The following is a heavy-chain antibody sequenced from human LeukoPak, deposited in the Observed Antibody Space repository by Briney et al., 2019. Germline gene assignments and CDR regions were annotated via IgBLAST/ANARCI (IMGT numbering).Heavy chain of an antibody. Sequence: WASVKVSCKASGYTFTSYDINWVRQATGQGLEWMGWVNPNSGNTGYAQKLQGRVTMTTDTSTSTAYMELRSLRSDDTAVYYCARDLGLAYYYDSSGYYYSHDYWGQGTLVTVSS. J-gene: IGHJ4*02. CDR2: VNPNSGNT. V-gene: IGHV1-8*02. CDR1: GYTFTSYD. CDR3: ARDLGLAYYYDSSGYYYSHDY. D-gene: IGHD3-22*01.